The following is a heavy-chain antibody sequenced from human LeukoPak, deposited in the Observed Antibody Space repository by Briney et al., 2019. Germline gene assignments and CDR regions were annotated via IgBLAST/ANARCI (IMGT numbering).Heavy chain of an antibody. J-gene: IGHJ5*02. CDR2: ITTTSSYI. V-gene: IGHV3-21*01. CDR1: GFTFSNSD. CDR3: ARSGCPGGSCYLRYSWLDL. D-gene: IGHD2-15*01. Sequence: GGSLRLSCATSGFTFSNSDMNWVRQAPGKGLEWVSSITTTSSYIYYADSVRGRFTISRDNAKNSLYLHMDSLRAEDTAVYYCARSGCPGGSCYLRYSWLDLWGRGTLVTVS.